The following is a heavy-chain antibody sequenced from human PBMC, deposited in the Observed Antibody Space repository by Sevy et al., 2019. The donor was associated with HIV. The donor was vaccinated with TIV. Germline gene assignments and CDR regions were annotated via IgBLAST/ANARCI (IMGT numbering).Heavy chain of an antibody. CDR2: ISNSGTTI. D-gene: IGHD4-17*01. J-gene: IGHJ4*02. CDR3: ARAWGLR. CDR1: GFTFSSYE. Sequence: GGSLRLSCAASGFTFSSYEMNWVRQAPGKGLEWVSYISNSGTTISYSDSVRGRFSISRDNARNSLYLQMNSLRAEDTAVYYCARAWGLRWGQGTLVTVSS. V-gene: IGHV3-48*03.